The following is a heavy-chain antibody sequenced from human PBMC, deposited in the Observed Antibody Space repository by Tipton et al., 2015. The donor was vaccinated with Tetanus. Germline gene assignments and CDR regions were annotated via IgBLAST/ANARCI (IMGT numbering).Heavy chain of an antibody. J-gene: IGHJ5*02. D-gene: IGHD6-13*01. CDR1: GDSISSYY. CDR2: IYYSGST. Sequence: TLSLTCTVSGDSISSYYWSWIRQPPGKGLEWIGYIYYSGSTNYNPSLKSRVTISVDTSKNQFSLKLSSVTAADTAVYYCARGPIVYSSSLSGFDPWGQGTLVTVSS. CDR3: ARGPIVYSSSLSGFDP. V-gene: IGHV4-59*01.